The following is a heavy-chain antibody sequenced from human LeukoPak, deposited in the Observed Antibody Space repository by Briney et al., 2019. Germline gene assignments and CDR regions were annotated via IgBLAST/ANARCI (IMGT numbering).Heavy chain of an antibody. CDR2: IKLDGSEK. V-gene: IGHV3-7*01. J-gene: IGHJ3*02. Sequence: PGGSLRLSCVASGFTFGKYWMSWVRQAPGKGLEWVANIKLDGSEKNYVDSVKGRFTISRDNTKNSLYLQMNSLRVEDTAVYYYARDDSSGWYHAFDIWGQGTMVTVSS. CDR1: GFTFGKYW. CDR3: ARDDSSGWYHAFDI. D-gene: IGHD6-19*01.